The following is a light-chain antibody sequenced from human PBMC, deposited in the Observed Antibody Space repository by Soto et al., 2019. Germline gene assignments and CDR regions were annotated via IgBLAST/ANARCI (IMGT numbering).Light chain of an antibody. CDR1: QSVSNSY. CDR3: QQYGTSPWT. V-gene: IGKV3-20*01. CDR2: GAS. J-gene: IGKJ1*01. Sequence: EIVLTQSPGTLSLSPGERATLSCRASQSVSNSYLAWYQQKPGQAPRLLIYGASSRATGIPDRFSGSGSGTDFNLTISRLEPEDFAVFYCQQYGTSPWTFGQGTKVEI.